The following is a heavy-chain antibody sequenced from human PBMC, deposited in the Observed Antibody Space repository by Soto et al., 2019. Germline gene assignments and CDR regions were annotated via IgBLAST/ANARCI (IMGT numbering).Heavy chain of an antibody. CDR1: GGSISSYD. J-gene: IGHJ4*02. CDR3: GRDRGGDYGDFVYFDY. Sequence: SETLSLTCTVSGGSISSYDWSWIRQPPGKGLEWIGYIYYSGSTNYNPSLKSRVTISVDTSKNQFSLKLSSVTAADTAVYYCGRDRGGDYGDFVYFDYWGQGTLVTVSS. D-gene: IGHD4-17*01. V-gene: IGHV4-59*01. CDR2: IYYSGST.